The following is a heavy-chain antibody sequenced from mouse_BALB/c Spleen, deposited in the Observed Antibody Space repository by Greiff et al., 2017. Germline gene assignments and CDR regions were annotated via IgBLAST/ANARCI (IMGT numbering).Heavy chain of an antibody. Sequence: VQLKESGAELVKPGASVKLSCTASGFNIKDTYMHWVKQRPEQGLEWIGRIDPANGNTKYDPKFQGKATITADTSSNTAYLQLSSLTSEDTAVYYCASHYYGSEAWFAYWGQGTLVTVSA. V-gene: IGHV14-3*02. J-gene: IGHJ3*01. CDR3: ASHYYGSEAWFAY. CDR1: GFNIKDTY. D-gene: IGHD1-1*01. CDR2: IDPANGNT.